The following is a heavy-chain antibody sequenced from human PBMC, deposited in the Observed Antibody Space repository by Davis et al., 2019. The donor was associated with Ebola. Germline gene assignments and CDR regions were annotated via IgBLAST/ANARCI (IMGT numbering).Heavy chain of an antibody. CDR1: GGSISSSSYY. D-gene: IGHD6-6*01. V-gene: IGHV4-39*01. Sequence: MPSETLSLTCTVSGGSISSSSYYWGWIRQPPGKGLEWIGSIHYTGSTNYNPSLKSRVTISVDTSKNQFSLKLTSVTAADTAVYYCARHAARGSPSGWFDPWGQGTLVTVSS. CDR2: IHYTGST. CDR3: ARHAARGSPSGWFDP. J-gene: IGHJ5*02.